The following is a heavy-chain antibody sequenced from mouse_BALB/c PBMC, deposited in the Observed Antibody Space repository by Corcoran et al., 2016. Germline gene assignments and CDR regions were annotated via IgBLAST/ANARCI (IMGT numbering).Heavy chain of an antibody. CDR2: INPYYGST. CDR3: ARGGYYGSYWYFDV. CDR1: GYSFTDYI. V-gene: IGHV1-39*01. J-gene: IGHJ1*01. Sequence: EIQLQQTGPELVKPGASVKISCKASGYSFTDYIMLWVKQSHGKSLEWIGNINPYYGSTSYNLKFKGKATLTVDKSSSTAYMQLNSLTSEESAVYYCARGGYYGSYWYFDVWGAGTTVTVSS. D-gene: IGHD1-1*01.